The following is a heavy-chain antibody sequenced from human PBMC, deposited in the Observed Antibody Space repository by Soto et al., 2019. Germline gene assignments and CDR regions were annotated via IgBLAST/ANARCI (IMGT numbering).Heavy chain of an antibody. CDR2: ISYDGSNK. J-gene: IGHJ4*02. D-gene: IGHD4-17*01. V-gene: IGHV3-30*18. CDR3: AKDRILYGVKYYFDY. CDR1: VFTFISYG. Sequence: PGWSLRLACTSSVFTFISYGMQWVRQAPGKGLEWVAVISYDGSNKYYADSVKGRFTISRDNSKNTLYLQMNSLRAEDTAVYYCAKDRILYGVKYYFDYWGQGTLVTVSS.